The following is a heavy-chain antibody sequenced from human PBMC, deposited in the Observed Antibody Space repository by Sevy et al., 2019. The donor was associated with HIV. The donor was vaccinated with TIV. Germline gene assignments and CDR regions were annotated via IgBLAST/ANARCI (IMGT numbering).Heavy chain of an antibody. Sequence: GGSLRLSCAASGFTFSGSAMHWVRQASGKGLEWVGRIRSKANSYATAYAASVKGRFTISRDDSKNTAYLQMNSLKTEDTAGYYCTRSSIASPHGMDVWGQGTTVTVSS. D-gene: IGHD6-6*01. CDR2: IRSKANSYAT. V-gene: IGHV3-73*01. J-gene: IGHJ6*02. CDR3: TRSSIASPHGMDV. CDR1: GFTFSGSA.